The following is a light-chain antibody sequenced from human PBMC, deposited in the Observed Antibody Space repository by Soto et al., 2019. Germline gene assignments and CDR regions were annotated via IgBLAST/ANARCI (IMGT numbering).Light chain of an antibody. J-gene: IGLJ1*01. Sequence: NFMLTQPHSVSESPGKTVTLSCTRSSGSIATNYVQWYQQRPGSAPTTVIYEDKLRPSGVPDRFSGSIDSSSNSASLTISGLKTEDEADYYCQSYHSGNYAFGTGTKLTVL. CDR3: QSYHSGNYA. V-gene: IGLV6-57*04. CDR2: EDK. CDR1: SGSIATNY.